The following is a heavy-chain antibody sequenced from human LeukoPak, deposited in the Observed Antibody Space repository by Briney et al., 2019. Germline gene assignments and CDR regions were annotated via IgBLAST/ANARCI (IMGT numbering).Heavy chain of an antibody. Sequence: SETLSLTCTVSGGSISSYYWSWIRQPPGKRLEWIGYIYYSGSTNYNPSLKSRVTISVDTSKNQFSLKLSSVTAADTAVYYCAREETMVRGLSWFDPWGQGTLVTVSS. CDR1: GGSISSYY. V-gene: IGHV4-59*01. CDR3: AREETMVRGLSWFDP. J-gene: IGHJ5*02. CDR2: IYYSGST. D-gene: IGHD3-10*01.